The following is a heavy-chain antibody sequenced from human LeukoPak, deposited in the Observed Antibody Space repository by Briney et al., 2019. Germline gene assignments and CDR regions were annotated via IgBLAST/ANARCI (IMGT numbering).Heavy chain of an antibody. J-gene: IGHJ4*02. V-gene: IGHV1-2*02. Sequence: GASVRVSCTSSVYTFTVYYMHWVRQAPGQGGEWMGWINPNSGGTNYAQKFQGRVTMTKRTSISTAYMELSRLRSDDTAVYYCARGREAAMVTPQVDYWGQGTLVTVSS. CDR2: INPNSGGT. D-gene: IGHD5-18*01. CDR1: VYTFTVYY. CDR3: ARGREAAMVTPQVDY.